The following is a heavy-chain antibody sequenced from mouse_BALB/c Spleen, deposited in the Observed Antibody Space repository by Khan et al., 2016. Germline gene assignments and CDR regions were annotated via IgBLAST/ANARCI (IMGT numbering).Heavy chain of an antibody. CDR1: GYTFTSYN. J-gene: IGHJ4*01. CDR3: ASDLLWYAMDY. CDR2: IDPYNGGT. V-gene: IGHV1S135*01. Sequence: EVQLQESGPELVKPGASVKVSCKASGYTFTSYNMYWVKQSHGKSLEWIGYIDPYNGGTNYNQKFKGKATLTVDKYSSPAYMHLNSLTSEDSAVYYCASDLLWYAMDYWGQGTSGTVSS. D-gene: IGHD2-1*01.